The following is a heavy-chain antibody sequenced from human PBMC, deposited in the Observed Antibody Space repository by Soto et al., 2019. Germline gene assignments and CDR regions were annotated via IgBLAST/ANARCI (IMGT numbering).Heavy chain of an antibody. J-gene: IGHJ5*02. Sequence: AASVKVSCKASGYTFTSYGIHWVRQAPGQRLEWMGWINAANGDTKYSSKFQGRVTITRDTSASTAYMELSSLRSEDTAVYYCVRRHVSATGIDWFDPWGQGTLVTVSS. CDR1: GYTFTSYG. CDR3: VRRHVSATGIDWFDP. V-gene: IGHV1-3*01. CDR2: INAANGDT. D-gene: IGHD6-13*01.